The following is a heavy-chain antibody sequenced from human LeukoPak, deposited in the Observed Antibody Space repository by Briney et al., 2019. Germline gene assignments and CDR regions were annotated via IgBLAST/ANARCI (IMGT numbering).Heavy chain of an antibody. CDR3: ARVRILHYYYYMDV. D-gene: IGHD3-10*01. CDR2: ISSSSSTI. V-gene: IGHV3-48*01. CDR1: GFTFSSYS. Sequence: PGGSLRLSCAASGFTFSSYSMNWVRQAPGKGLEWVSYISSSSSTIYYADSVKGRFTISRDNAKNSLYLQMNSLRAEDTAVYYCARVRILHYYYYMDVWGKGTTVTASS. J-gene: IGHJ6*03.